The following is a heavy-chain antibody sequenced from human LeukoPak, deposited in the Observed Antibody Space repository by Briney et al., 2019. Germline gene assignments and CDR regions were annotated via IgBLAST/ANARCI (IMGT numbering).Heavy chain of an antibody. Sequence: PSETLSLTCTVSGDSISGYYWSWIRQPPGKGLEWVGYVHYSGRTNYNASLEGRVTMPLDTSKNQFSLKLNSVTAADTAVYYCARLTVPPYYFDYWGQGTLVTVSS. CDR2: VHYSGRT. J-gene: IGHJ4*02. D-gene: IGHD2/OR15-2a*01. CDR1: GDSISGYY. CDR3: ARLTVPPYYFDY. V-gene: IGHV4-59*12.